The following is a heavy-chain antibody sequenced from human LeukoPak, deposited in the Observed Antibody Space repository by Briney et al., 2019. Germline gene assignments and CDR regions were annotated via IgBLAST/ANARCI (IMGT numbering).Heavy chain of an antibody. Sequence: SETLSLTCTVSGGSISSYYWSWIRQPPGKGLEWIGYIYYSGSTNYNPSLKSRVTISVDTSKNQFSLKLSSVTAADTAVYYCARLPYGDYRGGYFDYWGQGTLVTVSS. D-gene: IGHD4-17*01. CDR2: IYYSGST. CDR1: GGSISSYY. J-gene: IGHJ4*02. CDR3: ARLPYGDYRGGYFDY. V-gene: IGHV4-59*08.